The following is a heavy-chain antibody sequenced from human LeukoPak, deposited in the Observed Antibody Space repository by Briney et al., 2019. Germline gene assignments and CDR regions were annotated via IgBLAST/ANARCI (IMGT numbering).Heavy chain of an antibody. J-gene: IGHJ4*02. CDR3: AKIFSDSSAQGSFDY. V-gene: IGHV3-7*03. Sequence: AGGSLRLSCAASGFTFSSYWMNWVRQAPGKGLEWVAKIKQDGSEKYYVDSVKGRFTISRDNAENSLYLQMNSLRAEDTAVYYCAKIFSDSSAQGSFDYWGQGTLVTVSS. CDR1: GFTFSSYW. D-gene: IGHD3-22*01. CDR2: IKQDGSEK.